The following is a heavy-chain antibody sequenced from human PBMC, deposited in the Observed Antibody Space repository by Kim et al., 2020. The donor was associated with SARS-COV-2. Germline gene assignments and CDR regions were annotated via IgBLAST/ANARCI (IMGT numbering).Heavy chain of an antibody. CDR2: INHSGST. CDR3: ARRVGSYCSSTSCSFCYF. V-gene: IGHV4-34*01. CDR1: GGSFSGYY. Sequence: SETLSLTCAVYGGSFSGYYWSWIRQPPGKGLEWIGEINHSGSTNYNPSLKSRVTISVDTSKNQFSLKLSSVTAADTAVYYCARRVGSYCSSTSCSFCYF. D-gene: IGHD2-2*01. J-gene: IGHJ4*03.